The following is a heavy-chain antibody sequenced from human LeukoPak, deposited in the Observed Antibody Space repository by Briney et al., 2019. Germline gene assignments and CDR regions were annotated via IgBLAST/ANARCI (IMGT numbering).Heavy chain of an antibody. Sequence: SQTLSLTCTVSGGSITSGDYYWSWIRQPPGKSRERIGYIYYRGSTLYTPSLKSRVTLSLDTSRNQFYLKLNSVTAADTAVYYCARTDASSPLDPWGQGTLVTVSS. V-gene: IGHV4-30-4*08. CDR1: GGSITSGDYY. CDR3: ARTDASSPLDP. D-gene: IGHD6-13*01. J-gene: IGHJ5*02. CDR2: IYYRGST.